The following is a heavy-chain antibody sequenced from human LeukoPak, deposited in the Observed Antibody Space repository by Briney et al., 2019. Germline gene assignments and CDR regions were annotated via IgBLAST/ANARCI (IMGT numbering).Heavy chain of an antibody. J-gene: IGHJ6*02. Sequence: GGSLRLSCAATGFTVSSNYMSWVRQAPGKGLEWVSVIYSGGSTYYADSVKGRFTISRVNSKNTLYLQMNSLRAEDTAVYYCARDSGPNNWNEAGYGMDVWGQGTTVTVSS. CDR2: IYSGGST. D-gene: IGHD1-20*01. CDR1: GFTVSSNY. CDR3: ARDSGPNNWNEAGYGMDV. V-gene: IGHV3-66*01.